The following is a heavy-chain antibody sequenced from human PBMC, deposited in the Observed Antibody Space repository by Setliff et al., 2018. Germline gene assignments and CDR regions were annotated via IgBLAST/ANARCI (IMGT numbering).Heavy chain of an antibody. D-gene: IGHD3-22*01. Sequence: SVKVSCKASGSSFSSYTISWVRQAPGQGLEWMGRFIPMEGRADYAQNFQGRVTIIADKSTSTVYMELSSLRSEDTAVYYCARDDSSGYHTTYFDYWGQGTLVTASS. CDR1: GSSFSSYT. CDR3: ARDDSSGYHTTYFDY. V-gene: IGHV1-69*08. J-gene: IGHJ4*02. CDR2: FIPMEGRA.